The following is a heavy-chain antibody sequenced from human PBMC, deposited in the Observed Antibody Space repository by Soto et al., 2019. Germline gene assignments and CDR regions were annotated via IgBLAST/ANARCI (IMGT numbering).Heavy chain of an antibody. CDR2: IYYSGST. V-gene: IGHV4-30-4*01. CDR3: AREGRSSGSLDY. Sequence: QVQLQESGPGLVKPSQTLSLTCTVSGGSISSGDYYWSWIRQPPGKGLEWIGYIYYSGSTYYNPSLKSRVTIPVVXSKNQFSLKLSSVTAADTAVYYCAREGRSSGSLDYWGQGTLVTVSS. J-gene: IGHJ4*02. CDR1: GGSISSGDYY. D-gene: IGHD3-22*01.